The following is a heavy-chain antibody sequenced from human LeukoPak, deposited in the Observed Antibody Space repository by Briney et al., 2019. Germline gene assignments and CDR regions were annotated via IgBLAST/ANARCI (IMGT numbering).Heavy chain of an antibody. V-gene: IGHV1-18*01. Sequence: GASVKVSCKASGYTFTSYGTSWVRQAPGQGLEWMGWISAYNGNTNYAQKLQGRVTMTTDTSTSTAYMELRSLRSDDTAVYYCARVATYYDFWSGSYNWFDPWGQGTLVTVSS. CDR2: ISAYNGNT. CDR3: ARVATYYDFWSGSYNWFDP. CDR1: GYTFTSYG. D-gene: IGHD3-3*01. J-gene: IGHJ5*02.